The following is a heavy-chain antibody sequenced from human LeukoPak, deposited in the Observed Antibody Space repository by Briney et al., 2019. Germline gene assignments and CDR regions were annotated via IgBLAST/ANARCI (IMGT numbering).Heavy chain of an antibody. D-gene: IGHD2-2*01. CDR2: IRYDGSNK. Sequence: PGGSLRLSCAASGFTFSRYGMHWVRQAPGKGLEWVAFIRYDGSNKYYSDSVKGRFTISRDNSKNTLYLQMNSLRDEDTAVYYCAKDIVVVPAAPGYWGQGTLVTVSS. CDR1: GFTFSRYG. V-gene: IGHV3-30*02. CDR3: AKDIVVVPAAPGY. J-gene: IGHJ4*02.